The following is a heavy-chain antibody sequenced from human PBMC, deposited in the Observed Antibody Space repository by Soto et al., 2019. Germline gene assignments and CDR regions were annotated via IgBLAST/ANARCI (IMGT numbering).Heavy chain of an antibody. Sequence: ASVKVSCKASGYTFTSYGISWVRQAPGQGLEWMGWISAYNGNTNYAQKLQGRVTMTTDTSTSTAYMELRSLRSDDTAVYYCARAYLYTMVRGVIDYWGQGTLVTVSS. D-gene: IGHD3-10*01. J-gene: IGHJ4*02. CDR1: GYTFTSYG. CDR3: ARAYLYTMVRGVIDY. V-gene: IGHV1-18*01. CDR2: ISAYNGNT.